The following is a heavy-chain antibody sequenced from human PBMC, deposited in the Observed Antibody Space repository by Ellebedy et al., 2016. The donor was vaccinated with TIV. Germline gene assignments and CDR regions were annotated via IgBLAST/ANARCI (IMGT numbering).Heavy chain of an antibody. CDR3: ARGRVVIAIQYYNYGMDV. CDR2: TYYRSKWYN. J-gene: IGHJ6*02. V-gene: IGHV6-1*01. CDR1: GDSASSNIAA. D-gene: IGHD2-21*01. Sequence: SQTLSLTXXIPGDSASSNIAAWNCTRQHPSRGLEWLGKTYYRSKWYNDYAVSVKSRITINPDTSKNQFSLQLNSVTPEDTAVYYCARGRVVIAIQYYNYGMDVWGQGTTVTVSS.